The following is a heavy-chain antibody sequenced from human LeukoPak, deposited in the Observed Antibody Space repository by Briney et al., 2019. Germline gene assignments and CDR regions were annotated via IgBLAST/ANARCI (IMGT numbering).Heavy chain of an antibody. D-gene: IGHD3-3*01. CDR1: GYTFTSYY. CDR3: ARVSLEAFDI. J-gene: IGHJ3*02. CDR2: MNPNSGNT. Sequence: ASVKVSCKASGYTFTSYYMYWVRQATGQGLEWMGWMNPNSGNTGYAQKFQGRVTMTRNTSISTAYMELSSLRSEDTAVYYCARVSLEAFDIWGQGTMVTVSS. V-gene: IGHV1-8*02.